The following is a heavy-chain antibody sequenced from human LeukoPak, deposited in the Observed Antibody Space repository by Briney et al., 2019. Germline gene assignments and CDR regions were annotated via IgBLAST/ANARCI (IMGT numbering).Heavy chain of an antibody. D-gene: IGHD2-2*01. J-gene: IGHJ4*02. CDR1: GFTFSSYS. CDR2: ISSGSSYI. Sequence: GGSLRLSCAASGFTFSSYSMNWVRQAPGKGLEWVSSISSGSSYIYYADSVKGRFTISRDNAKNSLYLQMNSLRAEDTAVYYCAKGASDIVVVTSIYYFDYWGQGTLVTVSS. V-gene: IGHV3-21*01. CDR3: AKGASDIVVVTSIYYFDY.